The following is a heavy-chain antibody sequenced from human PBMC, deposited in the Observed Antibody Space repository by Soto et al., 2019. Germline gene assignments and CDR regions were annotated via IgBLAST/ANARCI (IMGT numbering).Heavy chain of an antibody. CDR2: ISYDGSNK. CDR1: GFTFSSYG. J-gene: IGHJ5*02. V-gene: IGHV3-30*18. CDR3: AKDRGGVFLNWFDP. D-gene: IGHD3-16*01. Sequence: QVQLVESGGGVVQPGRSLRLSCAASGFTFSSYGMHWVRQAPGKGLEWVAVISYDGSNKYYADSVKGRFTIYRDNSKNTLYLQMNSLRAEDTAVYYCAKDRGGVFLNWFDPWGQGTLVTVSS.